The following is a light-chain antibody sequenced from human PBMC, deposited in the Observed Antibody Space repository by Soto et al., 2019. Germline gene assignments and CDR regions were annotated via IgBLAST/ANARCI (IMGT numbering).Light chain of an antibody. Sequence: DIVMTQAPDSLAVSRGERATINCKSSQSVLYSSNNKNYLAWYQQKPAQPPQLLIYWASTRESVVPDRFSGSGSGTDFTLTISSLQAEDVAVYYCQKYYSSPTTFGPGTKVDIK. CDR2: WAS. CDR3: QKYYSSPTT. CDR1: QSVLYSSNNKNY. J-gene: IGKJ3*01. V-gene: IGKV4-1*01.